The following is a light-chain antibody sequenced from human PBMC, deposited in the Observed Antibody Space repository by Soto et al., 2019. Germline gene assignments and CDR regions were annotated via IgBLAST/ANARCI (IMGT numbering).Light chain of an antibody. V-gene: IGLV2-8*01. Sequence: SVLTQPPSASGYPAQSVAISCTGTSSDVGGYNYVSWYQQHPGKAPKLMIYDVSKRPSGVPDRFSGSKSGNTASLTVSGLQAEDEAEYYCSSYAGTHIVFGTGTKVTVL. J-gene: IGLJ1*01. CDR1: SSDVGGYNY. CDR2: DVS. CDR3: SSYAGTHIV.